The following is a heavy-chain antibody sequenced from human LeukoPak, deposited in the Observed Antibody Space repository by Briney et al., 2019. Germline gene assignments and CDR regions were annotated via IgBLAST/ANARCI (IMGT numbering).Heavy chain of an antibody. CDR2: ISNTGVT. Sequence: SETLSLTCTVSGGSISSSPYYWGWIRQPPGKGLEWIGAISNTGVTYYNPSLRSRVTIFADTSKNHFSLNLRSVTAADTALYYCACAPRQASIGGLDYRGQGTLVTVSS. D-gene: IGHD3-16*01. V-gene: IGHV4-39*02. CDR3: ACAPRQASIGGLDY. CDR1: GGSISSSPYY. J-gene: IGHJ4*02.